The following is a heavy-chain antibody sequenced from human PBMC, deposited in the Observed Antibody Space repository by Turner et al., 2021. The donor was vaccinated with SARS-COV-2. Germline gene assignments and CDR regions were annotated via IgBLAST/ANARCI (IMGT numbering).Heavy chain of an antibody. CDR3: ARAGTDWLQYYYFDY. CDR1: GGSISSGAYY. D-gene: IGHD3-9*01. Sequence: HVQLQESGPGLVQPSQILSLTCTVSGGSISSGAYYWSWIRQHPGKGLEWIGYIYYNGSTYYNPYLKSRVTISVDTSKNQFSLKLSSVTAADTAVYYYARAGTDWLQYYYFDYWGQGTLVTDSS. CDR2: IYYNGST. J-gene: IGHJ4*02. V-gene: IGHV4-31*03.